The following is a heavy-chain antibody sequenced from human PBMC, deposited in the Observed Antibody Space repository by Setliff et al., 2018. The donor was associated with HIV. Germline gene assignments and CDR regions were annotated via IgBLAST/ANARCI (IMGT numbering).Heavy chain of an antibody. Sequence: SETLSLTCTVSGGSIDSGNYDWNWVRQPAGKGLEWIGRIYTSGSTNYNPSLKSRVTISLDTSKNQFSLKLSSVTAADTAVYYCARAVIRVAAAIDYWGQGTLVTVSS. CDR3: ARAVIRVAAAIDY. D-gene: IGHD6-13*01. CDR1: GGSIDSGNYD. J-gene: IGHJ4*02. CDR2: IYTSGST. V-gene: IGHV4-61*02.